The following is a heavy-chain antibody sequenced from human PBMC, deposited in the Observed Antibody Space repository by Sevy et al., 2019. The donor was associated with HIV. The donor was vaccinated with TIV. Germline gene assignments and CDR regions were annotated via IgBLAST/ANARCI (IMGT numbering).Heavy chain of an antibody. CDR2: ISAYNGKT. CDR1: GYTFSTYG. D-gene: IGHD3-3*01. CDR3: ASVATIFGVVRPYHYYGMDV. J-gene: IGHJ6*02. Sequence: ASEKVSCKASGYTFSTYGISWVRQAPGQGLEWMGWISAYNGKTNYAQKLQGRVTMTTDTSTRTAYMELRSLRSDDTAVYYRASVATIFGVVRPYHYYGMDVWGQGTQVAVSS. V-gene: IGHV1-18*04.